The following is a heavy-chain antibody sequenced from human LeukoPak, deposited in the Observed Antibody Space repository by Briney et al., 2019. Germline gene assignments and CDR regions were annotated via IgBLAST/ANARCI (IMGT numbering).Heavy chain of an antibody. J-gene: IGHJ3*02. V-gene: IGHV3-7*01. CDR1: GFTFSSYW. CDR2: IKQDGSEK. D-gene: IGHD3-10*01. CDR3: ARPYYYGPRDAFDI. Sequence: GGSLRLSCAASGFTFSSYWMSWVRQAPGKGLEWVANIKQDGSEKYYVDSVKGRFTISRDNAKNSLYLQMNSLRAEDTAVCYCARPYYYGPRDAFDIWGQGTMVTVSS.